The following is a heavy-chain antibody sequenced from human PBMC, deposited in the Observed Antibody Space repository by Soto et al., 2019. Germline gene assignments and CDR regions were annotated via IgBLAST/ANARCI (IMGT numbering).Heavy chain of an antibody. CDR2: IWYDGSNK. J-gene: IGHJ4*02. D-gene: IGHD2-15*01. Sequence: QVQLVESGGGVVQPGRSLRLSCAASGFTFSSYGMHWVRQAPGKGLEWVAVIWYDGSNKYYADSVKGRFTISRDNSKNMLYLQMNSLRAEDTAVYYCAREGTYCSGGSCYPHFDYWGQGTLVTVSS. CDR1: GFTFSSYG. CDR3: AREGTYCSGGSCYPHFDY. V-gene: IGHV3-33*01.